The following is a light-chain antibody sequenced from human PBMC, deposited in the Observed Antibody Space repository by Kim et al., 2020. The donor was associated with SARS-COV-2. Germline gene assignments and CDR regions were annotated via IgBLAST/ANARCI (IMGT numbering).Light chain of an antibody. Sequence: SVKLTGTLSSGHSSYAIAWHQQQPEKGPRYLMKLNSDGSHSKGDGIPDRFSGSSSGAERYLTISSLQSEDEADYYCQTWGTGIPYVFGTGTKVTVL. CDR1: SGHSSYA. CDR2: LNSDGSH. J-gene: IGLJ1*01. CDR3: QTWGTGIPYV. V-gene: IGLV4-69*01.